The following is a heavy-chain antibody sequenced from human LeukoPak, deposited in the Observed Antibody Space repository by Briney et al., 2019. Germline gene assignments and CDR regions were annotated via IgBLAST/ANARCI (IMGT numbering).Heavy chain of an antibody. V-gene: IGHV3-48*01. Sequence: GGSLRLSCAASGFTFSSYSTNWVRQAPGKGLEWASYISSSSSTIYYADSVKGRFTISRDNAKNSLYLQMNSLRAEDTAVYYCARDLTYYYDSSGYYYVRGYFDYWGQGTLVTVSS. CDR3: ARDLTYYYDSSGYYYVRGYFDY. D-gene: IGHD3-22*01. J-gene: IGHJ4*02. CDR2: ISSSSSTI. CDR1: GFTFSSYS.